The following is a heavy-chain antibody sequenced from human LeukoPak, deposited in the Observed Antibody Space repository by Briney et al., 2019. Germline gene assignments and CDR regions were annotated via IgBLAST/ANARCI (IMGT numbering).Heavy chain of an antibody. D-gene: IGHD4-11*01. CDR2: IYHSGST. CDR1: GYSISSGYY. Sequence: SETLSLTCTVSGYSISSGYYWGWIRQPPGKGLEWSGSIYHSGSTYYNPSLKSRVPISVDTSKNQFSLKLSSVTAADPAVYYCARKREYSPCEYWGQGTLVTVSP. CDR3: ARKREYSPCEY. J-gene: IGHJ4*02. V-gene: IGHV4-38-2*02.